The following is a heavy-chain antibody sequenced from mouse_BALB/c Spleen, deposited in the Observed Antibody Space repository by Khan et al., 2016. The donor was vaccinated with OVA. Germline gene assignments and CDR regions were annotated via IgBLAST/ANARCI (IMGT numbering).Heavy chain of an antibody. CDR2: IWSDGHT. D-gene: IGHD2-1*01. Sequence: QVQLKESGPGLVAPSQSLSITCTISGFSLTSYGVHWVRQPPGKGLEWLVVIWSDGHTTYNSPLKSRLSISKDNSKSQVFLKMNSLQTDDTAMYYCARHGYYGNYGPYFDVWGAGTTVTVSS. CDR1: GFSLTSYG. CDR3: ARHGYYGNYGPYFDV. J-gene: IGHJ1*01. V-gene: IGHV2-6-1*01.